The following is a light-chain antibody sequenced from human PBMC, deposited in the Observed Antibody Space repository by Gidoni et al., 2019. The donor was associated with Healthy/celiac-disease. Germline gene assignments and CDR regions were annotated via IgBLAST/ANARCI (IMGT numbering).Light chain of an antibody. V-gene: IGKV3-20*01. Sequence: ETVLTQSPGTLSLSPGDRATHSCRASQSVGSSYLAWYQQKPGQAPRLLIYGASNRATGIPARFSGSGSGTDFTLTITSLEPEDFAVYYCQQYGSSPPTTFGHGTRLEIK. J-gene: IGKJ5*01. CDR3: QQYGSSPPTT. CDR1: QSVGSSY. CDR2: GAS.